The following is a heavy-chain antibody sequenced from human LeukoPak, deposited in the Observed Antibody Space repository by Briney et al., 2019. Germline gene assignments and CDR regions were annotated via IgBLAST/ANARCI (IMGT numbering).Heavy chain of an antibody. Sequence: GGSLRLSCVASEFTSSDYTMRWVRQAPGKGLEWVSSITSRSSYRFYADSVKGRFTISRDNAKNSLYLQMNSLRVEDTAVYYCARDRSSGWSYYFDYWGQGSLVTVSS. J-gene: IGHJ4*02. CDR2: ITSRSSYR. V-gene: IGHV3-21*06. CDR1: EFTSSDYT. D-gene: IGHD6-19*01. CDR3: ARDRSSGWSYYFDY.